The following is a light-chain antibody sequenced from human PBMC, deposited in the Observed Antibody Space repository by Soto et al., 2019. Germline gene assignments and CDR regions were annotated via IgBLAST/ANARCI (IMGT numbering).Light chain of an antibody. Sequence: IQLTQSPSSLSVSIGVIVTINCRASQGLSSYLNWYRQKPGKAPELLIYSASTLQTGDPSRFSGSGSETDSTLTISRLQSEVLATYCCQQSNSPPHTFGEGTKLEL. V-gene: IGKV1-39*01. J-gene: IGKJ2*01. CDR3: QQSNSPPHT. CDR2: SAS. CDR1: QGLSSY.